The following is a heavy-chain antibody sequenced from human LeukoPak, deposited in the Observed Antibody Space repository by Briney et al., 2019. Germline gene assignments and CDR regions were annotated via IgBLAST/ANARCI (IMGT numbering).Heavy chain of an antibody. CDR2: TYYRSKWYN. CDR3: AREGGISWFDP. D-gene: IGHD3-10*01. J-gene: IGHJ5*02. Sequence: SQTLSLTCAISGDRVSSNSAALNWIRQSPSRGLEGLGMTYYRSKWYNDYAVSVKSRITINPDTSKNQFSLQLNSVTPEDTAVYYCAREGGISWFDPWGQGPLVTVSS. CDR1: GDRVSSNSAA. V-gene: IGHV6-1*01.